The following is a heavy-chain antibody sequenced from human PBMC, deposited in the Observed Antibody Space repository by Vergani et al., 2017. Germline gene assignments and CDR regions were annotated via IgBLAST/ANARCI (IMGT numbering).Heavy chain of an antibody. CDR3: ARDPDIVVVPAAPYYYYYYGMDV. V-gene: IGHV1-18*04. CDR1: GYTFTSYG. CDR2: ISAYNGNT. J-gene: IGHJ6*02. Sequence: QVQLVQSGAEVKKPGASVKVSCKASGYTFTSYGISWVRQAPGQGLEWMGWISAYNGNTNYAQKLQGRVTMTTDTSTRTAYMELRSLRSDDTAVYYCARDPDIVVVPAAPYYYYYYGMDVWGQGTTVTVYS. D-gene: IGHD2-2*01.